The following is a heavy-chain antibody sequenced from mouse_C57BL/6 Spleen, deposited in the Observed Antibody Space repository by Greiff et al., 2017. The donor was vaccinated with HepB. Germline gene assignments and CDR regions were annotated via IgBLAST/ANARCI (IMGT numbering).Heavy chain of an antibody. D-gene: IGHD2-4*01. CDR1: GYTFTDYY. J-gene: IGHJ3*01. CDR3: ARWGFDDYDGQAWFAY. V-gene: IGHV1-26*01. CDR2: INPNNGGT. Sequence: EVQLQQSGPELVKPGASVKISCKASGYTFTDYYMNWVKQSHGKSLEWIGDINPNNGGTSYNQKFKGKATLTVDKSSSTAYMELRSLTSEDSAVYYCARWGFDDYDGQAWFAYWGQGTLVTVSA.